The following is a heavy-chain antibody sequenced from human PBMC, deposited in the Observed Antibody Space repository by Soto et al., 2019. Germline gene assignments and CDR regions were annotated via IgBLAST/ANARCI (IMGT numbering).Heavy chain of an antibody. CDR1: GYTFTSYG. CDR3: ARDGEYSGYDYSGDNWFDP. J-gene: IGHJ5*02. Sequence: ASVKVSCKASGYTFTSYGISWVRQAPGQGLEWMGWISAYNGNTNYAQKLQGRVTITTDTSTSTAYMELSSLRSEDTAVYYCARDGEYSGYDYSGDNWFDPWGQGTLVTVSS. V-gene: IGHV1-18*01. CDR2: ISAYNGNT. D-gene: IGHD5-12*01.